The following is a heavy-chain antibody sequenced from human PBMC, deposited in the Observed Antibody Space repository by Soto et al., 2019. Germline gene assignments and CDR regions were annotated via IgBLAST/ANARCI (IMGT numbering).Heavy chain of an antibody. CDR3: ARARFSRTYDFWSGYHFDN. V-gene: IGHV3-11*01. CDR1: GLNCSDPY. D-gene: IGHD3-3*01. J-gene: IGHJ4*02. CDR2: ISPRGLTT. Sequence: GGSLRRSCAGSGLNCSDPYMRWVRQPPGRGLQWLPYISPRGLTTDYTGSVRGRFTIARNTAKKSLWLQMHSLRAEDTAIYYCARARFSRTYDFWSGYHFDNWRQGTLVTVSS.